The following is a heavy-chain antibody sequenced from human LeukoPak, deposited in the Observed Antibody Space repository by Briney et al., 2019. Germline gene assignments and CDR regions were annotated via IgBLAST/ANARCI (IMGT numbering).Heavy chain of an antibody. CDR2: ISAYNGNT. Sequence: GASVKVSCKASRYTFTSYGISWVRQAPGQGLEWMGWISAYNGNTNYAQKLQGRVTMTTDTSTSTAYMELRSLRSDDTAVYYCANLFVGDCGVDDGDAFDIWGQGTMVTVSS. J-gene: IGHJ3*02. CDR1: RYTFTSYG. CDR3: ANLFVGDCGVDDGDAFDI. V-gene: IGHV1-18*01. D-gene: IGHD4-17*01.